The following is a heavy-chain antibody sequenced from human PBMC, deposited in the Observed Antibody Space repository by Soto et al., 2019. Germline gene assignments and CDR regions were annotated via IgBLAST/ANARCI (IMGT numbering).Heavy chain of an antibody. CDR1: GFTFSSYA. Sequence: QVQLVESGGGVVQPGKSLRLSCAASGFTFSSYAMHWARQAPVKGLEWVTVISIRGGEEYYAESVRGRFTISRDDSKNTLYMQMDSLRVEDTAVYYCARGTIVARQHLDYWGQGTLVTVSS. CDR3: ARGTIVARQHLDY. V-gene: IGHV3-30*03. D-gene: IGHD6-6*01. J-gene: IGHJ4*02. CDR2: ISIRGGEE.